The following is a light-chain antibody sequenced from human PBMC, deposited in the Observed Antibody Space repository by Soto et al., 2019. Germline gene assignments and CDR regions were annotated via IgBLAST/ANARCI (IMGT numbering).Light chain of an antibody. J-gene: IGKJ1*01. CDR1: QSVSKY. V-gene: IGKV3-20*01. Sequence: EIVLTQSPGTLALSPGEGATLSCRASQSVSKYLAWYQQKPGQAPRLLIYGASSRATGIPDSFSGSGSGTDFTLTIXRLEPEDFAVYYCQQYGGSPQTFGQGTKVEIK. CDR2: GAS. CDR3: QQYGGSPQT.